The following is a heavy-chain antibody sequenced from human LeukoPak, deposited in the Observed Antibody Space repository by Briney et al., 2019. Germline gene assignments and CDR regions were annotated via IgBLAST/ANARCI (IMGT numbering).Heavy chain of an antibody. CDR3: VRDVYGSGSYGYYYGMDV. J-gene: IGHJ6*02. CDR2: ISSSSSTI. V-gene: IGHV3-48*01. CDR1: GFTFSSYS. D-gene: IGHD3-10*01. Sequence: GSLRLSCAASGFTFSSYSMNWVRQAPGKGLEWVSYISSSSSTIYYADSVRGRFTISRDNAKNSLYLQMNSLRAEDAAVYYCVRDVYGSGSYGYYYGMDVWGQGTTVTVSS.